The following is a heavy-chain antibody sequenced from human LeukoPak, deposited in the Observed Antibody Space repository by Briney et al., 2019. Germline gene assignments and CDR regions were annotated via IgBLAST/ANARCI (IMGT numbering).Heavy chain of an antibody. D-gene: IGHD4-17*01. J-gene: IGHJ4*02. V-gene: IGHV4-61*02. CDR3: ARQGYADFSSRPFDY. CDR1: GGAINSGSYY. Sequence: SQTLSLTCTVSGGAINSGSYYWRWIRQSAGKGLEWIGRIYTSGTTNSNPSLKSRVTISVDTSKNQFSLKLRSVTAADTAMYYCARQGYADFSSRPFDYWGQGTLVTVSS. CDR2: IYTSGTT.